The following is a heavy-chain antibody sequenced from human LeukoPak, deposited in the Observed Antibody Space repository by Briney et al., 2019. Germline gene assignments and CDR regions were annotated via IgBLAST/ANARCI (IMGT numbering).Heavy chain of an antibody. CDR3: ARGGSSWTHYYLDY. D-gene: IGHD6-13*01. V-gene: IGHV3-7*01. J-gene: IGHJ4*02. CDR1: GFTFSSYW. Sequence: GGSLRLSCAASGFTFSSYWMSWVRQAPGKGLEWVANIKQDGSEKYYVDSVMGRFTTSRDNAKNSMYLQMNSLRAEDTAVYYCARGGSSWTHYYLDYWGQGTLVTVSS. CDR2: IKQDGSEK.